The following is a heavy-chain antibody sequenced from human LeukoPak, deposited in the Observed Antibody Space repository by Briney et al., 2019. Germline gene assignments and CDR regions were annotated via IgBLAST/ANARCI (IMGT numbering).Heavy chain of an antibody. J-gene: IGHJ4*02. Sequence: NASETLSLTCTVSGGSISSYYWSWIRQPPGKGLEWIGYIYYSGSTNYNPSLKSRVTISVDTSKNQFSLKLSSVTAADTAVYYCARTHHYYDILTGYYTEPHFDYWGQGTLVTVSS. D-gene: IGHD3-9*01. CDR3: ARTHHYYDILTGYYTEPHFDY. CDR2: IYYSGST. CDR1: GGSISSYY. V-gene: IGHV4-59*08.